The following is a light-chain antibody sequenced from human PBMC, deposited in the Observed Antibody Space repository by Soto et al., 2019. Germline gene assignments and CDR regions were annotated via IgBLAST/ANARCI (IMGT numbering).Light chain of an antibody. J-gene: IGLJ3*02. CDR1: SSNIGAGYG. CDR2: GNS. V-gene: IGLV1-40*01. Sequence: QSVLTQPPSVSGAPGQRVTISCTGSSSNIGAGYGAHWYQQLPGTAPKLLIYGNSNRPSGVPDRFSGSKSGTSASLAITGLQAEDEADYSCQSYDSSLSGWAFGGGTKLTVL. CDR3: QSYDSSLSGWA.